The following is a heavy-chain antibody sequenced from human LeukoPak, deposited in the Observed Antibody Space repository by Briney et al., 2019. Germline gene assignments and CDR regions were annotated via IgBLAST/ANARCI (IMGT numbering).Heavy chain of an antibody. Sequence: PGGSLRLSCAASGFMFSNYHMNWVRQAPGKGLERLSYISSSDGTIYYADSVRGRFTISRDNARNSLYLQMNRLRAEDTAVYYCTRDGFTVGVRYYYGMDVWGQGTTVTVTS. V-gene: IGHV3-48*03. J-gene: IGHJ6*02. CDR2: ISSSDGTI. CDR1: GFMFSNYH. CDR3: TRDGFTVGVRYYYGMDV. D-gene: IGHD2-21*01.